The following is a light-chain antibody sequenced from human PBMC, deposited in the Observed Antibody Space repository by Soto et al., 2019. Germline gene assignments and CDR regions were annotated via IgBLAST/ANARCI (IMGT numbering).Light chain of an antibody. CDR1: QSLVSSDGSIY. V-gene: IGKV2-30*01. J-gene: IGKJ5*01. Sequence: DVLLTQSPLSLRVTLGQPASISCRSSQSLVSSDGSIYLNWLQQRPGQYPRRLIYKVSKRDAGVPDRFSGSGSGPEFTLEDSRVEAEDVALYYCTQRTLWITFGEGTRLEIE. CDR2: KVS. CDR3: TQRTLWIT.